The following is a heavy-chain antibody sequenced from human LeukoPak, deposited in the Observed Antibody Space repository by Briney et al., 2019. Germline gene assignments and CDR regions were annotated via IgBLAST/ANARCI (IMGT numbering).Heavy chain of an antibody. CDR1: GYTFTGYY. CDR3: ARDSLSDIVVVPAAMVSSMDV. Sequence: ASVKVSCKASGYTFTGYYMHWVRQAPGQGLEWMGWIHPNSGGTNYAQKFQGRVTMTRDTSISTAYMELSRLRSDDTAVYYCARDSLSDIVVVPAAMVSSMDVWGKGTTVTVSS. V-gene: IGHV1-2*02. D-gene: IGHD2-2*01. J-gene: IGHJ6*03. CDR2: IHPNSGGT.